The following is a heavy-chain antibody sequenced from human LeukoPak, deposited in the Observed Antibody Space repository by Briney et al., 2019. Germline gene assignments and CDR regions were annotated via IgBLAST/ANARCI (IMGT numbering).Heavy chain of an antibody. CDR1: GFTFDDYA. V-gene: IGHV3-9*01. CDR2: ISWNSGSI. CDR3: AKAPNQYSSGVFDY. Sequence: GGSLRLSCAASGFTFDDYAMHWVRQAPGKGLEWVSGISWNSGSIGYADSVKGRFTISRDNAKNSLYLQMNSLRAEDTALYYCAKAPNQYSSGVFDYWGQGTLVTVSS. D-gene: IGHD6-19*01. J-gene: IGHJ4*02.